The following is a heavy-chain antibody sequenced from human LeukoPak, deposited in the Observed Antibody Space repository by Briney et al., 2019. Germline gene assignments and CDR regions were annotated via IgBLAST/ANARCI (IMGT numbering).Heavy chain of an antibody. Sequence: SKTLSLTCNVSGGSISGYHWSWIRQPPGKGLEWLGYIYYSGSSNYNPSLKSRVTMSADTSKNQFSLKLSSVTAADTAVYYCARVPRSYYYYYYMDVWGKGTTVTVSS. CDR3: ARVPRSYYYYYYMDV. J-gene: IGHJ6*03. CDR2: IYYSGSS. V-gene: IGHV4-59*01. CDR1: GGSISGYH.